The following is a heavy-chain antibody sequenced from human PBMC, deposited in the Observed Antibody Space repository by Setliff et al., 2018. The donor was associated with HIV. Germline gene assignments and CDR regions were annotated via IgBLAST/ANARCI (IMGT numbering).Heavy chain of an antibody. CDR3: ARTITTFGVIGRGGRMDV. J-gene: IGHJ6*04. Sequence: KPSETLSLTCAVCGGSFSGYSWTWIRQSPGKGLEWIGEMNHSEHYYNPTLKSRVTISMDTSKNQFSLELSSVTAADTALYYCARTITTFGVIGRGGRMDVWGKGTTVTVSS. D-gene: IGHD3-3*01. CDR1: GGSFSGYS. V-gene: IGHV4-34*01. CDR2: MNHSEH.